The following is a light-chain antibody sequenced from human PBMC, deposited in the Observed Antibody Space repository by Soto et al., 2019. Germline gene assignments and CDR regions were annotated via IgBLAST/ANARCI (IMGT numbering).Light chain of an antibody. CDR2: AAS. J-gene: IGKJ1*01. CDR1: QGISSY. CDR3: QQYYSYTRK. Sequence: AIRMTQSPSSLSASTGDRVTITCRASQGISSYLAWYQQKPGKAPKLLIYAASTLQSGVPSRFSGSGSGTNFTLTISCLQSEDFATYYCQQYYSYTRKFGQGTKVDIK. V-gene: IGKV1-8*01.